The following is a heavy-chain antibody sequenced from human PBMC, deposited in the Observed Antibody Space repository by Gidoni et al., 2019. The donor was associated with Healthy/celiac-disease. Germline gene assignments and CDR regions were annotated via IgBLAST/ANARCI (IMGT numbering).Heavy chain of an antibody. Sequence: QVQLQQWGAGLLKPSETLSLTCAVYGGSFSGYYWSWIRQPPGKGLEGIVEINHSGSTNYNPSHKGRVTISVDTSKNQFSLKLSSVTAADTAVYYCARGRPTIAARRSGFDYWGQGTLVTVSS. CDR3: ARGRPTIAARRSGFDY. J-gene: IGHJ4*02. CDR2: INHSGST. CDR1: GGSFSGYY. V-gene: IGHV4-34*01. D-gene: IGHD6-6*01.